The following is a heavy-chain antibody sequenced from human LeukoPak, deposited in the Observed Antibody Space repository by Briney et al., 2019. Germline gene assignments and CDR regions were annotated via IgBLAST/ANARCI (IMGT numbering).Heavy chain of an antibody. J-gene: IGHJ6*02. V-gene: IGHV1-18*01. CDR3: ANRVDYGAYYGMDV. Sequence: ASAKVSCKASGYTFTNNGITWVRQAPGQGLEWMGWISASTGITKYAHKVQDRVTMTTDTSTSTAYMDLRSLTPDDTAVYYCANRVDYGAYYGMDVWGQGTTVTVSS. D-gene: IGHD4-17*01. CDR2: ISASTGIT. CDR1: GYTFTNNG.